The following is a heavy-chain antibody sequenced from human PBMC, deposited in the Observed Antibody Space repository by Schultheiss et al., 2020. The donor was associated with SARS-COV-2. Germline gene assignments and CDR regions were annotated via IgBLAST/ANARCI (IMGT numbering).Heavy chain of an antibody. CDR3: ASTSDIVVAVATA. V-gene: IGHV4-31*03. Sequence: SQTLSLTCTVSGGSISSGGYYWSWIRQHPGKGLEWIGYISYSGDTYYNPSLKSRFTISADTSKSQFSLKLRSVTATDTAVYYCASTSDIVVAVATAWGQGTLVTVSS. J-gene: IGHJ1*01. CDR2: ISYSGDT. D-gene: IGHD2-15*01. CDR1: GGSISSGGYY.